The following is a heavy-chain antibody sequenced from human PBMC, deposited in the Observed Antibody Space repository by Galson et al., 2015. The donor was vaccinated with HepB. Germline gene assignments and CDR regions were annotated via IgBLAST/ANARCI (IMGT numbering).Heavy chain of an antibody. Sequence: ETLSLTCSVSGGSISGSHYYWGWIRQPPGKGLEWIGTISYSGSTYYKPSLKSRVIISVDTSKNQFSLKLSSVTAADTAVYYCAREWSGYAWFDPWGQGTLVTVSS. V-gene: IGHV4-39*07. CDR2: ISYSGST. D-gene: IGHD3-3*01. CDR1: GGSISGSHYY. CDR3: AREWSGYAWFDP. J-gene: IGHJ5*02.